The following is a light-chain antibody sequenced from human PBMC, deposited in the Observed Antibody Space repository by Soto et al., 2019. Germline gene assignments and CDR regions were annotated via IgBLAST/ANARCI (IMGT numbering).Light chain of an antibody. CDR2: DAS. CDR3: QHYSTYPYT. Sequence: DIQMTQSPSTLSASVGDRIVITCRASQSINEWLAWYQQKPGKAPTLLISDASNLESGVPSRLSGSGSGTEFTLTINSLQPDDFATYFCQHYSTYPYTFGQGTKLEMK. J-gene: IGKJ2*01. CDR1: QSINEW. V-gene: IGKV1-5*01.